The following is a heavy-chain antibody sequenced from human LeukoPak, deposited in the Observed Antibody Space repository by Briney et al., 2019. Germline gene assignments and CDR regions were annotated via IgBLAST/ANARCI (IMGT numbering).Heavy chain of an antibody. CDR3: ARWGLCFGINNWFDP. V-gene: IGHV4-4*09. CDR2: IYTSGST. CDR1: GGSISSYY. J-gene: IGHJ5*02. Sequence: SETLSLTCTVPGGSISSYYWSWIRQPPGKGLEWIGYIYTSGSTNYNPSLKSRVAISVDTSKNQFSLKLSSVTAADTAVYYCARWGLCFGINNWFDPWGQGTLVTVSS. D-gene: IGHD3-10*01.